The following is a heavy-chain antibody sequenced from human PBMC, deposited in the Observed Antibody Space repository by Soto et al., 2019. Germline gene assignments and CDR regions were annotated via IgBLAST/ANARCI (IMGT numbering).Heavy chain of an antibody. CDR3: TIAAYCSGATCYSGYNWFHP. J-gene: IGHJ5*02. V-gene: IGHV1-24*01. CDR2: FNPENDET. D-gene: IGHD2-2*01. CDR1: GYTLSEVA. Sequence: ASVKVSCKVSGYTLSEVAIHWVRQTPGEGLEWIGGFNPENDETSYAQNFQGRVTLSEDTSTDTAYLELSGLRSEDTAIYYCTIAAYCSGATCYSGYNWFHPWGQGSLVTVSS.